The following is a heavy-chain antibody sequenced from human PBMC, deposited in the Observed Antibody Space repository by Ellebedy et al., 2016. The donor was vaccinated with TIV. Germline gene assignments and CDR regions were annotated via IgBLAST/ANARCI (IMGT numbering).Heavy chain of an antibody. CDR3: AKDGEGWEL. CDR2: ISNSGGST. CDR1: GFTFSSYA. D-gene: IGHD1-26*01. J-gene: IGHJ4*02. V-gene: IGHV3-23*01. Sequence: GGSLRLSXAASGFTFSSYAMSWVRQAPGKGLEWVSTISNSGGSTYYADSVKGRFTISRDNSKNTLYLQMNSLRAEDTAVYYCAKDGEGWELWGQGTLVTVSS.